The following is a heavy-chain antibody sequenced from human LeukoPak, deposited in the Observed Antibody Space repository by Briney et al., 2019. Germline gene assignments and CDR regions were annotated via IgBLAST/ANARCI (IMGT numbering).Heavy chain of an antibody. V-gene: IGHV2-5*02. CDR3: AHMRMGETGDWTRYYFDY. J-gene: IGHJ4*02. D-gene: IGHD3-16*01. CDR1: GFSLGTRGGG. Sequence: SGPTLVKPTQTLTLTCTFSGFSLGTRGGGVGWIRQPPGKALEWLSLIYWDDDKRYSPSLKSRLTITKDTSKNQVVLTMTNMDPVDTATYYCAHMRMGETGDWTRYYFDYWGQGTLVTVSS. CDR2: IYWDDDK.